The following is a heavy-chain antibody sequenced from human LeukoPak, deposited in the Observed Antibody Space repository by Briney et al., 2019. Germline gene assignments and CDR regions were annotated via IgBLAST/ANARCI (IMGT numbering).Heavy chain of an antibody. CDR2: IGGGDT. CDR1: GFTFRDFA. Sequence: GGSLRLSCSASGFTFRDFAISWVRQAPGKGLEWVSSIGGGDTHYADSVKGLFTISRDDSRSTVDLQMSSLRAEDTAVYYCAKDGQSFNSMYDYFDSWGQGTLVTVSS. D-gene: IGHD2-8*01. CDR3: AKDGQSFNSMYDYFDS. J-gene: IGHJ4*02. V-gene: IGHV3-23*01.